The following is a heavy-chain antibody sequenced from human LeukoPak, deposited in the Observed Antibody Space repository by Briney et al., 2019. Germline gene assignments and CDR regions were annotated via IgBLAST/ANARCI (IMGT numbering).Heavy chain of an antibody. D-gene: IGHD6-13*01. Sequence: GGSLRLSCAASGFTFSSYAMHWVRQAPGKGLEWVSSISSSSSYIYYADSVKGRFTISRDNAKNSLYLQMNSLRAEDTAVYYCARDNAGIAAALDYWGQGTLVTVSS. V-gene: IGHV3-21*01. CDR1: GFTFSSYA. J-gene: IGHJ4*02. CDR2: ISSSSSYI. CDR3: ARDNAGIAAALDY.